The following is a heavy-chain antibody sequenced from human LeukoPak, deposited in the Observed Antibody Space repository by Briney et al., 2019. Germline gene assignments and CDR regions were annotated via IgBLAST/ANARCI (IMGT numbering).Heavy chain of an antibody. J-gene: IGHJ6*02. Sequence: PGGSLRLSCAASGFTVSSNYMSWARKAPGKGLEWGSVIYSGGSTYYADSVKGRFTISRDNSKNTLYLQMNSLRAEDTAVYYCARDSSGWYEAYGMDVWGQGTTVTVSS. D-gene: IGHD6-19*01. CDR1: GFTVSSNY. CDR2: IYSGGST. V-gene: IGHV3-66*01. CDR3: ARDSSGWYEAYGMDV.